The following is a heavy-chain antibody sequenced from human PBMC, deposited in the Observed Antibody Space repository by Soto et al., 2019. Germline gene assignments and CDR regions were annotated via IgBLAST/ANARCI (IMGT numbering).Heavy chain of an antibody. CDR2: IYHSGST. Sequence: QLQLQESGSGLVKPSQTLSLTCAVSGGSISSGGYSWSWIRQPPGKGLEWIGYIYHSGSTYYNPSLKSRVXKSADXXKNQSSRKLSSVTAADTAVYYCARAKRGYSYGLAYWGQGTLVTVSS. J-gene: IGHJ4*02. V-gene: IGHV4-30-2*01. CDR1: GGSISSGGYS. CDR3: ARAKRGYSYGLAY. D-gene: IGHD5-18*01.